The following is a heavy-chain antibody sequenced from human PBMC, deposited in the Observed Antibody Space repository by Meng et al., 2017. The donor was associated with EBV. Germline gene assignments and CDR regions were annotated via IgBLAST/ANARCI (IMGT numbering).Heavy chain of an antibody. CDR2: IYWDDDK. CDR1: GFSLSTRGVG. V-gene: IGHV2-5*02. D-gene: IGHD6-6*01. J-gene: IGHJ4*02. CDR3: AHIIAARPFDY. Sequence: QITLKESGPTRVQPTQTLTLTCTFSGFSLSTRGVGVGWIRQPPGKALEWLALIYWDDDKRYSPSLKSRLTITKDTSKNQVVLTMTNMDPVDAATYYCAHIIAARPFDYWGQGTLVTVSS.